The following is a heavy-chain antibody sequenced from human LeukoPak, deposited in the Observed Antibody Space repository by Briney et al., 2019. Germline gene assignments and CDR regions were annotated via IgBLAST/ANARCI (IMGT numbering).Heavy chain of an antibody. Sequence: GGSLRLSCAASGFTVSSNYMSWVRQAPGKGLEWVSVIYSGGSTYYADSVKGRFTISRDNSKNTLYLQMNSLRAEDTAVYYCAKLKTIFGVVIDYWGQGTLVTVSS. V-gene: IGHV3-66*02. J-gene: IGHJ4*02. CDR1: GFTVSSNY. CDR3: AKLKTIFGVVIDY. D-gene: IGHD3-3*01. CDR2: IYSGGST.